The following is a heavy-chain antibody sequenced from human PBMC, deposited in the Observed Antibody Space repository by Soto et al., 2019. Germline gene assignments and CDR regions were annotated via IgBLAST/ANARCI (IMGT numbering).Heavy chain of an antibody. CDR3: ATNYGSGSTHFAY. Sequence: QVQLVQSGAEVKKPGSSVKVSCTASRGTFSYNTISWVRQAPGQGLEWMGRVIPMVGMSSYAQKFQGRLTITADKSTSTVSMVLNSLRPEDTAVYYCATNYGSGSTHFAYWGQGTLVTVSS. CDR2: VIPMVGMS. J-gene: IGHJ4*02. V-gene: IGHV1-69*02. D-gene: IGHD3-10*01. CDR1: RGTFSYNT.